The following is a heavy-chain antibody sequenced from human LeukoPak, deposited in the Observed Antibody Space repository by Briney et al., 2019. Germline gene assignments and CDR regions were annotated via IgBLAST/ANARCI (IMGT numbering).Heavy chain of an antibody. D-gene: IGHD5-24*01. J-gene: IGHJ4*02. Sequence: PGGSLRLSCEASGFTFTTYSMTWLRQAPGKGREWVSIISSGSSAIFSADALKGRFTISRDDAKNLLYLDMNSLRAEDTTVYYCARDQMATAFDYWGQGTLVTVSS. CDR2: ISSGSSAI. V-gene: IGHV3-21*01. CDR3: ARDQMATAFDY. CDR1: GFTFTTYS.